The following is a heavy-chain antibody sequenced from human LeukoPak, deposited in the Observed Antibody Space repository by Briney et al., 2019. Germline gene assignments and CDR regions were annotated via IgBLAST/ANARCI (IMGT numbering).Heavy chain of an antibody. CDR1: RFTFSSYP. CDR2: ISGSGATT. CDR3: ARDHYGVNSVDY. J-gene: IGHJ4*02. D-gene: IGHD4-23*01. Sequence: GGSLRLSCAASRFTFSSYPMSWVRQPPGKGLEWVASISGSGATTYYADSVKGRFTISRDNAKNTLYLQMNSLRAEDTAVYYCARDHYGVNSVDYWGQGILVTVSS. V-gene: IGHV3-23*01.